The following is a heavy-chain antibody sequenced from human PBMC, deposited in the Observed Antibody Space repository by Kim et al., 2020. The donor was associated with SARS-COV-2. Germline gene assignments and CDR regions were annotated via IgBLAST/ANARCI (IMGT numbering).Heavy chain of an antibody. V-gene: IGHV3-11*05. CDR2: ISSSSYT. CDR1: GFTFSDYY. D-gene: IGHD6-6*01. J-gene: IGHJ1*01. CDR3: ARGGAYSSSSPFPH. Sequence: GGSLRLSCAASGFTFSDYYMSWIRQAPGKGLEWVSYISSSSYTNYADSVKGRFTISRDNAKNSLYLQMNSLRAEDTAVYYCARGGAYSSSSPFPHWGQGSLVTVSS.